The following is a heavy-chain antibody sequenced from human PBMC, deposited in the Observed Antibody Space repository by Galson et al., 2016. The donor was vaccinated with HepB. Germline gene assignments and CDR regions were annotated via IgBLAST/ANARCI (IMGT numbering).Heavy chain of an antibody. Sequence: SLRLSCAASGFAFSNAWMNWVRQAPGKGLVWVSRINYGGTNTDYADSVKGRFAISRDNAKNTLYLQMTNLRAEDTAVYYCARGNGRPGERGDYWGQGTLVTVSS. J-gene: IGHJ4*02. V-gene: IGHV3-74*01. D-gene: IGHD1-1*01. CDR1: GFAFSNAW. CDR2: INYGGTNT. CDR3: ARGNGRPGERGDY.